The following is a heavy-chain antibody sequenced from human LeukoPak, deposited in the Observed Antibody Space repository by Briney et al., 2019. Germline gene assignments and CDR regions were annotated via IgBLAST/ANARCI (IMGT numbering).Heavy chain of an antibody. Sequence: SETLSLTCTVSGGSISSSSYYWGWIRQPPGKGLEWIGSIYYSGSTYYNPSLKSRVTISVDTSKNQFSLKLSSVTAADTAVYYCARFIYYDILTGYSNWFDPWGQGTLVTVSS. V-gene: IGHV4-39*01. J-gene: IGHJ5*02. CDR1: GGSISSSSYY. D-gene: IGHD3-9*01. CDR2: IYYSGST. CDR3: ARFIYYDILTGYSNWFDP.